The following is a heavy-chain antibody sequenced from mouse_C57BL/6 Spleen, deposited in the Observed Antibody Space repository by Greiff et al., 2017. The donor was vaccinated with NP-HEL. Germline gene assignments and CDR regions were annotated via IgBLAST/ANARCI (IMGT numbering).Heavy chain of an antibody. CDR3: ARLELGRGYDY. CDR2: ISNGGGST. CDR1: GFTFSDYY. J-gene: IGHJ4*01. D-gene: IGHD4-1*01. Sequence: EVKLVESGGGLVQPGGSLKLSCAASGFTFSDYYMYWVRQTPEQRLEWVAYISNGGGSTYYPDTVKGRFTISRDNAKNTLYLQMSRLKSEDTAMYYCARLELGRGYDYWGQGTSVTVSS. V-gene: IGHV5-12*01.